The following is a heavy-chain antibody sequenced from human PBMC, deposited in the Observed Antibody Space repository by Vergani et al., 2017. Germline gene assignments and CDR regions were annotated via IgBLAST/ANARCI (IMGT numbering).Heavy chain of an antibody. CDR1: GFTFSSYA. CDR2: ISYDGSNK. Sequence: QVQLVESGGGVVQPGRSLRLSCAASGFTFSSYAMHWVRQAPGKGLEWVAVISYDGSNKYYADSVKGRFTISRDNSKNTLYLQMNSLRAEDTAVYYCARDYYDSSGYPSFRYAFDIWGQGTMVTVSS. CDR3: ARDYYDSSGYPSFRYAFDI. D-gene: IGHD3-22*01. V-gene: IGHV3-30*04. J-gene: IGHJ3*02.